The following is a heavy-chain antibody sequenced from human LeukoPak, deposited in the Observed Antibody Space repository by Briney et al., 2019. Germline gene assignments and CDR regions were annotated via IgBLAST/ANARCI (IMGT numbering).Heavy chain of an antibody. CDR3: ARGGDDFWSGYYAY. D-gene: IGHD3-3*01. J-gene: IGHJ4*02. CDR2: ISSSSSYI. CDR1: GFTFSSYS. V-gene: IGHV3-21*03. Sequence: GGSLRLSCAASGFTFSSYSMNWVRQAPGKGLEWVSSISSSSSYIYYADSVKGRLTISRDNAKNSLYLQMNSLKTEDTAVYYCARGGDDFWSGYYAYWGQGTLVTVSS.